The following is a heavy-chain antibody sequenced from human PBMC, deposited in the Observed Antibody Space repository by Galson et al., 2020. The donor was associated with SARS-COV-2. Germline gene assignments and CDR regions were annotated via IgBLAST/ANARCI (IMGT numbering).Heavy chain of an antibody. D-gene: IGHD6-19*01. CDR1: GGSFSGYY. CDR2: INHSGST. Sequence: SETLSLTCAVYGGSFSGYYWSWIRQPPGKGLEWIGEINHSGSTNYNPSLKSRVTISVDTSKNQFSLKLSSVTAADTAVYYCARGRGFVAVAGTGYFQHWGQGTLVTVSS. CDR3: ARGRGFVAVAGTGYFQH. J-gene: IGHJ1*01. V-gene: IGHV4-34*01.